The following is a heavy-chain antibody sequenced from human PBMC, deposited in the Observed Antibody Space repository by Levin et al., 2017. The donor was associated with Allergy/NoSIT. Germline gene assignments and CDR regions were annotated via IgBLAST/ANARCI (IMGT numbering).Heavy chain of an antibody. D-gene: IGHD2-2*01. V-gene: IGHV4-61*01. J-gene: IGHJ5*02. Sequence: SETLSLTCSVSGGSVYNGNYYWNWIRQSPGKGLQWIVSIYYTGSIYYNPSLKSRVTISVDRSKNQFSLKVTSLTAADTAVYYCAGSIVVVAPVAPRMGWFDPWGQGALVTVSS. CDR2: IYYTGSI. CDR1: GGSVYNGNYY. CDR3: AGSIVVVAPVAPRMGWFDP.